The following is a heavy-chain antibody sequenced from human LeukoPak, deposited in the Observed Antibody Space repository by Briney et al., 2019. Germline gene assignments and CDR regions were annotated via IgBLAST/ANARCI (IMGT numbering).Heavy chain of an antibody. CDR3: ARDGSAAGTYYFDY. Sequence: GGSLRLSCAASGFTFSSYEMNWVRQAPGKGLEWVSYISSSSSYIYYADSVKGRFTISRDNAKNSLYLQMNSLRAEDTAVYYCARDGSAAGTYYFDYWGQGSLVTVSS. D-gene: IGHD6-13*01. J-gene: IGHJ4*02. V-gene: IGHV3-21*05. CDR2: ISSSSSYI. CDR1: GFTFSSYE.